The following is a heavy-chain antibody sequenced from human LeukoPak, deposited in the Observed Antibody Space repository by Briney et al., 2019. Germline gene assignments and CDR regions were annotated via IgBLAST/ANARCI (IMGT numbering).Heavy chain of an antibody. Sequence: SETLSLTCTVSGGSISSSSYYWGWIRQPPGKGLEWIGRIYYSGSTYYNPSLKSRVTISVDTSKNQFSLKLSSVTAADTAVYYCARGKRITMIVAGVIWDYWGQGTLVTVSS. CDR2: IYYSGST. CDR1: GGSISSSSYY. D-gene: IGHD3-22*01. J-gene: IGHJ4*02. V-gene: IGHV4-39*07. CDR3: ARGKRITMIVAGVIWDY.